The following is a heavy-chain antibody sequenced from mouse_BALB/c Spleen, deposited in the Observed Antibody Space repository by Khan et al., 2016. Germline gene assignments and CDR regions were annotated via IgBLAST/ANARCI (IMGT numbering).Heavy chain of an antibody. CDR2: IWGDGSP. CDR3: ASYYDYDGVFAY. Sequence: QVQLKESGPGLVAPSQSLSITCTVSGFSITGFAVNWVRQPPGKGLEWLGVIWGDGSPDYDSALKSRLSISKDDSKSQVFLKMNSLQTDDTARYYCASYYDYDGVFAYWGQGTLVTVSA. CDR1: GFSITGFA. V-gene: IGHV2-6-7*01. D-gene: IGHD2-4*01. J-gene: IGHJ3*01.